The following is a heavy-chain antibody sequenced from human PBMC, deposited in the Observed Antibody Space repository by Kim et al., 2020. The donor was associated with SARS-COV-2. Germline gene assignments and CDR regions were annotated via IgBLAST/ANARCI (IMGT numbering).Heavy chain of an antibody. CDR3: AREVYGSGSYEYNWFDP. D-gene: IGHD3-10*01. V-gene: IGHV1-2*04. CDR1: GYTFTGYY. CDR2: INPNSGGT. J-gene: IGHJ5*02. Sequence: ASVKVSCKASGYTFTGYYMHWVRQAPGQGLEWMGWINPNSGGTNYAQKFQGWVTMTRDTSISTAYMELSRLRSDDTAVYYCAREVYGSGSYEYNWFDPWGQGTLVTVSS.